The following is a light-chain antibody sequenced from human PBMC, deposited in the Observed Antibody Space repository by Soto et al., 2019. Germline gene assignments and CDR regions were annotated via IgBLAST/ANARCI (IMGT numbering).Light chain of an antibody. CDR1: QSVSSSY. CDR2: GAS. V-gene: IGKV3-20*01. J-gene: IGKJ1*01. CDR3: QQYDSSTWT. Sequence: EIVLTQSPGTLSLSRWEIATLSWRASQSVSSSYLAWYQQKPGQAPRLLIYGASSRATGIPDRFSGSGSGTDFTLTISRLEPEDFAVYYCQQYDSSTWTFGQGTKVDIK.